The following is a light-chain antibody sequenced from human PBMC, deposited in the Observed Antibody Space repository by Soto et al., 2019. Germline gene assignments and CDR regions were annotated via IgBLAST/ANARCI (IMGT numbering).Light chain of an antibody. Sequence: QSALTQPPSASGSPGQSVTISCTGTSSDVGGYNYVSWYQQQPGKAPKLIIYDVSSRPSGVSNRFSGSKSGNTASLTISGLQAEDEADYYCSSYTSSGTLVVFGGGTQLTVL. V-gene: IGLV2-14*01. CDR1: SSDVGGYNY. CDR3: SSYTSSGTLVV. J-gene: IGLJ2*01. CDR2: DVS.